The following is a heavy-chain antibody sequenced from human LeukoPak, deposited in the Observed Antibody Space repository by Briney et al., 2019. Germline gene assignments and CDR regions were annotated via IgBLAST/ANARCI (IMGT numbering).Heavy chain of an antibody. CDR1: GFTVSSYS. J-gene: IGHJ5*02. V-gene: IGHV3-21*01. CDR2: ISSSSSYI. CDR3: ARDRGYDFDWFDP. Sequence: GGSLRLSCAASGFTVSSYSMNWVRQAPGKGLEWVSSISSSSSYIYYADTVKGRFTISRDNAKNSLYLQMNSLRAEDTAVYYCARDRGYDFDWFDPWGQGTLVTVSS. D-gene: IGHD5-12*01.